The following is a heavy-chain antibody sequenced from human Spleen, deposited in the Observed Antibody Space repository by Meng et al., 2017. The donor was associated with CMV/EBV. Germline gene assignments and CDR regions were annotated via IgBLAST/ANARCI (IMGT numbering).Heavy chain of an antibody. Sequence: GGSLRLSCSVSGGFLDSSDFYWGWIRQPPGKGREWVAYVSSSGNTRYYADSVKGRFTSSRDNAKNSLYLQMNSLRAEDTAVYYCARDFGQQYYDSRWAFAFWGQGTLVTVSS. CDR1: GGFLDSSDFY. V-gene: IGHV3-11*04. CDR2: VSSSGNTR. CDR3: ARDFGQQYYDSRWAFAF. D-gene: IGHD3-3*01. J-gene: IGHJ4*02.